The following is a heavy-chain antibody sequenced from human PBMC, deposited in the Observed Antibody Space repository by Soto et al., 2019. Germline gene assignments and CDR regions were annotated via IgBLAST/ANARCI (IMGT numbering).Heavy chain of an antibody. J-gene: IGHJ5*02. CDR1: GGSISSHY. Sequence: SETLSLTCTVSGGSISSHYSSWIRQPPGKGLEWIGYIYYSGSTNYNPSLKSRVTISVDTSKNQFSLKLSSVTAAETAVYYCARERRYSSGYNWFDPWGQGTLVTVSS. CDR3: ARERRYSSGYNWFDP. CDR2: IYYSGST. D-gene: IGHD6-19*01. V-gene: IGHV4-59*11.